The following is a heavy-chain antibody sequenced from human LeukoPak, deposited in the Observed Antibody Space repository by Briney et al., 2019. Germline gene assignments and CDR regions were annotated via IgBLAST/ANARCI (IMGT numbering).Heavy chain of an antibody. D-gene: IGHD1-26*01. CDR1: GFTFSDYY. V-gene: IGHV3-11*01. CDR3: AREPVEYSGSYTVDY. J-gene: IGHJ4*02. Sequence: PGGSLRLSCAASGFTFSDYYMSWIRQAPGKGLEWVSYISSSGSTIYYADSVKGRFTISRDNAKNSLYLQMNSLRAEDTAVYYCAREPVEYSGSYTVDYWGQGTLVTVSS. CDR2: ISSSGSTI.